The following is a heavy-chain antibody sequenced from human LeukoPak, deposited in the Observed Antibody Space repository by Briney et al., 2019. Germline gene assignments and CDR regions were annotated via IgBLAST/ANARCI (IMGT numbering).Heavy chain of an antibody. CDR2: IYYSGST. Sequence: TSETLSLTCTVSGGSISSHYRSWIRQPPGKGLEWIGYIYYSGSTNYNPSLKSRVTISVDTSKNQFSLKLSSVTAADTAVYYCARDSSLYDAFDIWGQGTMVTVSS. CDR1: GGSISSHY. CDR3: ARDSSLYDAFDI. J-gene: IGHJ3*02. V-gene: IGHV4-59*11.